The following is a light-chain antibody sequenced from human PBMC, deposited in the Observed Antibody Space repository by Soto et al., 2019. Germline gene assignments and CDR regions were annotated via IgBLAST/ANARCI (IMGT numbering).Light chain of an antibody. CDR1: SSNIGANY. J-gene: IGLJ3*02. V-gene: IGLV1-47*01. CDR2: RSN. CDR3: AAWDDSLSGWL. Sequence: QSVLTQPPSASGTPGQTVTISCTGGSSNIGANYVYWYQQLPGTAPKLLISRSNQRPSGVPDRFSGSKSGTSASLAISGLRPEDEADYHCAAWDDSLSGWLFGGGTKVTVL.